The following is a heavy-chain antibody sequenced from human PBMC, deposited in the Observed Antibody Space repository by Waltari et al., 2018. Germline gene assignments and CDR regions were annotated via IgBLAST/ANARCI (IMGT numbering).Heavy chain of an antibody. CDR2: IYYSGST. V-gene: IGHV4-39*07. J-gene: IGHJ3*02. Sequence: QLQLQESGPGLVKPSETLSLTCTVSGGSISSSSYYWGWIRQPPGKGLEWIGSIYYSGSTYNHPALKSRVTISVDTSKNQFSLKLSSVTAADTAVYYCARDPLGIVGVHDAFDIWGQGTMVTVSS. CDR1: GGSISSSSYY. CDR3: ARDPLGIVGVHDAFDI. D-gene: IGHD1-26*01.